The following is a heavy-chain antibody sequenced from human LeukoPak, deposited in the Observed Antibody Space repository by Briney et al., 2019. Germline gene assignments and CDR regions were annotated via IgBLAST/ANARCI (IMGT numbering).Heavy chain of an antibody. J-gene: IGHJ3*02. CDR2: VYKSGGT. CDR1: GVSVSSGNYY. D-gene: IGHD4/OR15-4a*01. V-gene: IGHV4-61*01. Sequence: PSETLSLTCTVSGVSVSSGNYYWSWLRQPPGTGLEWIGYVYKSGGTNYNPSLKGRVTISVDTSKNQFSLKLSSVTTADTAVYYCARISLTMRDAFDIWGQGTTVTVST. CDR3: ARISLTMRDAFDI.